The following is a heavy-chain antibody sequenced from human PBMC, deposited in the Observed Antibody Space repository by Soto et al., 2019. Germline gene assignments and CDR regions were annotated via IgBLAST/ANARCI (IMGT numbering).Heavy chain of an antibody. J-gene: IGHJ6*03. Sequence: PSETLSLTCTVSGGSISSYYWSWIRQPPGKGLEWIGYIYYSGSTNYNPSLKSRVTISVDTSKNQFSLKLSSVTAADTAVYYCARDVEGYCSSTSCKGYYYYYMDVWGKGTTVTVSS. CDR3: ARDVEGYCSSTSCKGYYYYYMDV. V-gene: IGHV4-59*01. D-gene: IGHD2-2*01. CDR2: IYYSGST. CDR1: GGSISSYY.